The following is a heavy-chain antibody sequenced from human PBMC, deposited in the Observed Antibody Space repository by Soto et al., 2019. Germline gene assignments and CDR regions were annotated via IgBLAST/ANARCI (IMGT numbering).Heavy chain of an antibody. D-gene: IGHD5-12*01. CDR3: ARVVYSGYLDY. V-gene: IGHV4-59*08. CDR1: GGSISSYY. Sequence: PSETLSLTCTVSGGSISSYYWSWIRQPPGKGLEWIGYIYYSGSTNYNPSLKSRVTISVDTSKNQFSLKLSSVTAADTAVYYCARVVYSGYLDYWGQGTLVTVSS. CDR2: IYYSGST. J-gene: IGHJ4*02.